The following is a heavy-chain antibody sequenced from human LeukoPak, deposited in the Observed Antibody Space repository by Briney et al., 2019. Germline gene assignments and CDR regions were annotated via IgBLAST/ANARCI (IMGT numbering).Heavy chain of an antibody. CDR2: INPNSGGT. Sequence: GASVKVSCKASGYTFTGYYMHWVRQAPGQGLEWMGWINPNSGGTNYAQKFQGRVTMTRDTSISTAYMELSRLRSEDTAVYYCARGPPQTDIAAAGNHYYYYYMDVWGKGTTVTVSS. CDR3: ARGPPQTDIAAAGNHYYYYYMDV. J-gene: IGHJ6*03. D-gene: IGHD6-13*01. CDR1: GYTFTGYY. V-gene: IGHV1-2*02.